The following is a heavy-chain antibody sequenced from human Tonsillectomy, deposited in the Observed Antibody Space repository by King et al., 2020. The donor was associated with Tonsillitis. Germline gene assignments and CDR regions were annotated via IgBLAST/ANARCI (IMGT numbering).Heavy chain of an antibody. CDR2: IYYSGST. Sequence: QMQLQESGPGLVKPSQTLSLTCTVSGGSISSGGYYWSWIRQHPGKGLEWIGCIYYSGSTYYNPSLKSRVTISVDTSKNQFSLKLSSVTAADTAVYYCARSPRDYGEPFDPWGQGTLVTVSS. CDR3: ARSPRDYGEPFDP. D-gene: IGHD4-17*01. V-gene: IGHV4-31*03. CDR1: GGSISSGGYY. J-gene: IGHJ5*02.